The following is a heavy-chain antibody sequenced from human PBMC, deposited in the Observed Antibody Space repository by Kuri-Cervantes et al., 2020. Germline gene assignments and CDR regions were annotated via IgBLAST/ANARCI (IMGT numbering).Heavy chain of an antibody. Sequence: GSLRLSCAVYGGSFSGYYWSWIRQPPGKGLEWIGEINHSGSTNYNPSLKSRVTISVDTSKNQFSLKLSSVTAADTAVYYCARNQPYYGDYEYYYMDVWGKGTTVTVSS. CDR2: INHSGST. CDR3: ARNQPYYGDYEYYYMDV. V-gene: IGHV4-34*01. J-gene: IGHJ6*03. D-gene: IGHD4-17*01. CDR1: GGSFSGYY.